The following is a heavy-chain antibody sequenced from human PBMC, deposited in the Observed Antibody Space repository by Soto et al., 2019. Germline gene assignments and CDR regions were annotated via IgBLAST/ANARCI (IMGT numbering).Heavy chain of an antibody. CDR3: ARALGYSGYAGMDV. V-gene: IGHV1-18*01. Sequence: QVQLVQSGGEVKKPGASVKVSCKASGYTFTIYGISWVRQAHGQGLEWMGWISPDNGNTNYAQKLQGRVTMTTDTSTSTAYMELRSLRSVDTAFYYCARALGYSGYAGMDVWGQGTTVTVSS. J-gene: IGHJ6*02. CDR1: GYTFTIYG. D-gene: IGHD5-12*01. CDR2: ISPDNGNT.